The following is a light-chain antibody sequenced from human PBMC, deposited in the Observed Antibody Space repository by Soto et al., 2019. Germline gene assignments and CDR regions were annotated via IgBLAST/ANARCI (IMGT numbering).Light chain of an antibody. CDR1: SSDIGGYDY. V-gene: IGLV2-14*01. Sequence: QSALTQPASVSGSPGQSITLSCTGTSSDIGGYDYVSWYQRHPGKAPKLIIYEVNNRPSGVSNRFSGSKSGNTASLTISGLQAEDEADYYCTSYASGSSHVVFGGGTQLTVL. CDR3: TSYASGSSHVV. J-gene: IGLJ2*01. CDR2: EVN.